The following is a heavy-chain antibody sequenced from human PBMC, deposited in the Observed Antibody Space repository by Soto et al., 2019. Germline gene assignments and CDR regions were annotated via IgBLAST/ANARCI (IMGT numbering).Heavy chain of an antibody. Sequence: ASVKVSCKASGNTVPNYAMHWVRQAPGQRLEWMGWINAGNGNTKYSQKFQGRVTITRDTSASTAYMELSSLRSEDTAVYYCARGVAAAGTHYFDYWGQGTLVTVSS. CDR3: ARGVAAAGTHYFDY. V-gene: IGHV1-3*01. J-gene: IGHJ4*02. CDR2: INAGNGNT. CDR1: GNTVPNYA. D-gene: IGHD6-13*01.